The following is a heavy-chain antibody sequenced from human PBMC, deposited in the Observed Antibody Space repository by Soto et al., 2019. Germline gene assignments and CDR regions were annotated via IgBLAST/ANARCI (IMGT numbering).Heavy chain of an antibody. V-gene: IGHV3-30*18. CDR1: GFTFSSYG. CDR3: AKDLAPWDYYYYYGMDV. J-gene: IGHJ6*02. D-gene: IGHD7-27*01. CDR2: ISYDGSNK. Sequence: VQLVESGGGLVKPGGSLRLSCAASGFTFSSYGMHWVRQAPGKGLEWVAVISYDGSNKYYADSVKGRFTISRDNSKNTLYLQMNSLRAEDTAVYYCAKDLAPWDYYYYYGMDVWGQGTTVTVSS.